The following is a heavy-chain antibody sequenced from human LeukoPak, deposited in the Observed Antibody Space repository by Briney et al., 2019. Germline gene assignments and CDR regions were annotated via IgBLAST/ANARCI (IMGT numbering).Heavy chain of an antibody. D-gene: IGHD6-13*01. J-gene: IGHJ4*02. Sequence: SETLSLTCTVSGVSISSGGYYWSWIRQHPGKGLEWIGYIYYSGSTYYNPSLKSRVTISVDTSKNQFSLKLSSVTAADTAVYYCAKSIAAAATTFGYWGQGTLVTVSS. CDR3: AKSIAAAATTFGY. CDR1: GVSISSGGYY. CDR2: IYYSGST. V-gene: IGHV4-31*03.